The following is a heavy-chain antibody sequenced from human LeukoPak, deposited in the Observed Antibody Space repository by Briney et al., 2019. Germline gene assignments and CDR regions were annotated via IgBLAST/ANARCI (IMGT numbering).Heavy chain of an antibody. V-gene: IGHV3-74*01. CDR2: IKGDGSST. CDR1: GFTFSTYA. CDR3: ARDLTYYYDSSGPFDP. D-gene: IGHD3-22*01. Sequence: GGSLRLSYAASGFTFSTYAMSWVRQAPGKGLVWVSRIKGDGSSTNYADSVKGRFTISRDNAKNSLYLQMNSLRAEDTAVYYCARDLTYYYDSSGPFDPWGQGTLVTVSS. J-gene: IGHJ5*02.